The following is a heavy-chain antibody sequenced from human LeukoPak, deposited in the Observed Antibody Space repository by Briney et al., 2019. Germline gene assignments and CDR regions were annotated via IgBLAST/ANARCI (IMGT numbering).Heavy chain of an antibody. CDR2: ISGDGGST. CDR3: ANSYYAGDYYGMDV. D-gene: IGHD1-26*01. Sequence: PGGSLRLSCAASGFTFDDYAMHWVRQAPGKGLEWVSLISGDGGSTYYADSVKGRFTISRDNIKNSLYLQMNSLRTEDTALYYCANSYYAGDYYGMDVWGQGTTVTVSS. J-gene: IGHJ6*02. V-gene: IGHV3-43*02. CDR1: GFTFDDYA.